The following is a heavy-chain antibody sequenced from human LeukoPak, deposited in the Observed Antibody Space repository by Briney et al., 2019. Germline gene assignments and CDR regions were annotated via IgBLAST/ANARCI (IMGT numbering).Heavy chain of an antibody. J-gene: IGHJ4*02. V-gene: IGHV1-46*01. CDR3: ARAWLRITMVRGVSRFDY. CDR1: GYTFTSYY. D-gene: IGHD3-10*01. Sequence: GASVKVSCKASGYTFTSYYMHWVRQAPGQGLEWMGIINPSGGSTSYAQKFQGRVTMTRDTSTSTVYMELSSLRSEDTAVYYCARAWLRITMVRGVSRFDYWGQGTLVTVSS. CDR2: INPSGGST.